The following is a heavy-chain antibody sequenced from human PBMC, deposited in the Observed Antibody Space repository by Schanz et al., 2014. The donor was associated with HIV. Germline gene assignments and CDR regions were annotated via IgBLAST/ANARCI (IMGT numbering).Heavy chain of an antibody. CDR3: ARGNDFFGGVPDY. Sequence: VQLVESGGGLVKPGGSLRLSCAASGFTFSGSAMHWVRQASGKGLEWVGRIRSKANNYATAYAASVKGRFTISRDDSKNTAYLQMNSLRAEDTAVYYCARGNDFFGGVPDYWGQGTLVSVSS. V-gene: IGHV3-73*01. CDR1: GFTFSGSA. D-gene: IGHD3-16*01. J-gene: IGHJ4*02. CDR2: IRSKANNYAT.